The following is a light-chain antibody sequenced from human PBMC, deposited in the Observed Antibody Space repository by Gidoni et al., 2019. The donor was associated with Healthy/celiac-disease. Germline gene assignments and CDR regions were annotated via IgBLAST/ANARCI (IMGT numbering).Light chain of an antibody. CDR1: QSLLHGNGYNY. Sequence: VMTQSPPSHPVPPGEPASTSCTSSQSLLHGNGYNYLDWYQQKPGQSPQLLFYLGSNQTSGLPDRFSSSGSGTYSTLKSSRVEAEDVRSYYCMQAIQTPFTFGGGTKVEIK. V-gene: IGKV2-28*01. CDR3: MQAIQTPFT. J-gene: IGKJ4*01. CDR2: LGS.